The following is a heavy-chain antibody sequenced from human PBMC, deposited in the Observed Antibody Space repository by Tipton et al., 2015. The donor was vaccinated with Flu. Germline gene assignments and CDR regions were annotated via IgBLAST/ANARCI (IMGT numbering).Heavy chain of an antibody. CDR2: INHSGST. CDR1: GGSFSGYY. J-gene: IGHJ4*02. V-gene: IGHV4-34*01. D-gene: IGHD4-17*01. CDR3: AMEGPYGDFDY. Sequence: GLVKPSETLSPTCAVYGGSFSGYYWSWIRQPPGKGLEWIGEINHSGSTNYNPSLKSRVTISVDTSKNQFSLKLSSVTAADMAVYYCAMEGPYGDFDYWGQGTLVTVSS.